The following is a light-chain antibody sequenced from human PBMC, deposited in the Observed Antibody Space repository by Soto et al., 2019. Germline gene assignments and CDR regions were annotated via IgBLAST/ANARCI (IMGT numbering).Light chain of an antibody. J-gene: IGKJ1*01. CDR3: QQSYSTWT. CDR2: AAS. Sequence: DIQMTQSPSSLSASVGDRVTITCRASQSISSYLNWYQQKPGKAPKILIYAASSLQSGVPSRFSGSGSETDFTLTISSLQPEDFATYYCQQSYSTWTFGQGTKVEIK. CDR1: QSISSY. V-gene: IGKV1-39*01.